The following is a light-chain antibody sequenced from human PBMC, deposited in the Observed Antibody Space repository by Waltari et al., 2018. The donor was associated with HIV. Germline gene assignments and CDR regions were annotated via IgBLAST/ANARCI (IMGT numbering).Light chain of an antibody. Sequence: SYELTQPFSVSVALGQTVRITCGGSTIGTKDVHWYQQRPGQAPLLVIFNDRNRPSGIPERLPGSKSRNTATLTISGAQAGDEADYYCQVWHYSVVFGGVTKLTVL. J-gene: IGLJ3*02. CDR1: TIGTKD. CDR3: QVWHYSVV. V-gene: IGLV3-9*01. CDR2: NDR.